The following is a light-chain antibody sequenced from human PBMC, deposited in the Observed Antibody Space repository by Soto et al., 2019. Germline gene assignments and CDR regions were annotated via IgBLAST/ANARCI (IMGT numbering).Light chain of an antibody. CDR2: EAS. Sequence: EIVLTQSPATLSLSPGERATLSCRASQSVSSYLAWYQQKPGQAPRLLIYEASNRATGIPARFSGSGSGTDFTLTIISLEPEEFAVYYCQQRSNWPPFTFGPGTKVDIK. CDR1: QSVSSY. J-gene: IGKJ3*01. CDR3: QQRSNWPPFT. V-gene: IGKV3-11*01.